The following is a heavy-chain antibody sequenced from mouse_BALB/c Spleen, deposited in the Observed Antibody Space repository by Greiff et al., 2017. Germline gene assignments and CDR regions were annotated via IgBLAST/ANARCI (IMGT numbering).Heavy chain of an antibody. CDR3: ARDYGHYYAMDY. V-gene: IGHV1S56*01. Sequence: QVQLKESGPELVKPGASVRISCKASGYTFTSYYIHWVKQRPGQGLEWIGWIYPGNVNTKYNEKFKGKATLTADKSSSTAYMQLSSLTSEDSAVYFCARDYGHYYAMDYWGQGTSVTVSS. CDR1: GYTFTSYY. CDR2: IYPGNVNT. D-gene: IGHD1-2*01. J-gene: IGHJ4*01.